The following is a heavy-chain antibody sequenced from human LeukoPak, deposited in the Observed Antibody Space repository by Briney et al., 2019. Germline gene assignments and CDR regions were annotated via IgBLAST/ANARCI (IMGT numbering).Heavy chain of an antibody. CDR3: ARYSSSLRTWFDP. J-gene: IGHJ5*02. Sequence: SVKVSCKASGGTFSSYAISWVRQAPGQGLEWMGGIIPIFGTANYAQKFQGRVTITADESTSTAYMELSSLRSEDTAVYYCARYSSSLRTWFDPWGQGTLVTVSS. V-gene: IGHV1-69*13. CDR1: GGTFSSYA. CDR2: IIPIFGTA. D-gene: IGHD6-6*01.